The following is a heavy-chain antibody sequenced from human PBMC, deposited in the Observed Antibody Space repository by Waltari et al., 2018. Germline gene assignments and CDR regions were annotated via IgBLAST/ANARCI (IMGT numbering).Heavy chain of an antibody. CDR1: GLTCGSYW. D-gene: IGHD6-6*01. CDR3: ARISSTATRDS. J-gene: IGHJ4*02. CDR2: IKEDGSEK. V-gene: IGHV3-7*01. Sequence: EVQLVESGGGLVQPGGSLRLYCAASGLTCGSYWMSWVRQAPGKGLEWVANIKEDGSEKSYVDSVKGRFTISRDNAKNSLSLQMNSLRAEDTAVYYCARISSTATRDSWGRGTLVTVSS.